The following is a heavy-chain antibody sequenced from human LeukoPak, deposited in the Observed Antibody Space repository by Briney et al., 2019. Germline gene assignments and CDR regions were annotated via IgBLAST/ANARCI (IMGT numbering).Heavy chain of an antibody. CDR3: ARRDTAMVPPGYNWFDP. CDR2: IYHSGST. J-gene: IGHJ5*02. Sequence: NPSETLSLTCAVYGGSFSGYYWSWIRQPPGKGLEWIGEIYHSGSTNYNPSLKSRVTISVDTSKNQFSLKLSSVTAADTDVYYCARRDTAMVPPGYNWFDPWGQGTLVTVSS. CDR1: GGSFSGYY. D-gene: IGHD5-18*01. V-gene: IGHV4-34*01.